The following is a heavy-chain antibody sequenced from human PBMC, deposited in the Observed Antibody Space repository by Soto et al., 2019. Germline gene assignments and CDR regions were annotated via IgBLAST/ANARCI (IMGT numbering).Heavy chain of an antibody. Sequence: QVQLQESGPGLVKPSQTLSVTCTVSGGSVSSDDYSWSWIRQHPGKGLEWIGYIRDSGSTYYNPSPEGRFPTSVDTSKNQFSLRLRSVTAADTAVYYCARAMANYFDYWGQGTLVTASS. V-gene: IGHV4-31*03. CDR3: ARAMANYFDY. D-gene: IGHD2-8*01. CDR1: GGSVSSDDYS. J-gene: IGHJ4*02. CDR2: IRDSGST.